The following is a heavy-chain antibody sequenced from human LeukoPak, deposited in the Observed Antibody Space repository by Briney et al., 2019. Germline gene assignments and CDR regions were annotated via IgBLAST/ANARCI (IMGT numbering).Heavy chain of an antibody. V-gene: IGHV3-30-3*01. CDR3: ARSEVVRGVLSYYYYGMDV. CDR1: GFTFSSYA. J-gene: IGHJ6*02. D-gene: IGHD3-10*01. Sequence: PGRSLRLSCAASGFTFSSYAMHWVRQAPGKGLEWVAVISYDGSNKYYADSVKGRFTISRDNSKSTLYLQMNSLRAEDTAVYYCARSEVVRGVLSYYYYGMDVWGQGTTVTVSS. CDR2: ISYDGSNK.